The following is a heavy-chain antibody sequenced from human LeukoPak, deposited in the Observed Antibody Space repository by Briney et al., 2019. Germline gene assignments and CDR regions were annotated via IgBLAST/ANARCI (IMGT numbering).Heavy chain of an antibody. CDR1: GYTFTSYY. J-gene: IGHJ4*02. V-gene: IGHV1-46*01. CDR2: INPSGGST. Sequence: GGSLRLSCAASGYTFTSYYMHWVRQAPGQGLEWMGIINPSGGSTSYAQKFQGRVTMTRDTSTSTVYMELSSLRSEDTAVYYCARDYYDCSGYYVFDYWGQGTLVTVSS. CDR3: ARDYYDCSGYYVFDY. D-gene: IGHD3-22*01.